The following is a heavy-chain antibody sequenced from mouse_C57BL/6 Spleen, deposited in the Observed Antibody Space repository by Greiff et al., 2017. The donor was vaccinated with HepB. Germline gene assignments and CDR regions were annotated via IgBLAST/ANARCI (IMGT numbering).Heavy chain of an antibody. D-gene: IGHD3-1*01. CDR1: GYTFTSYW. CDR3: ASYPSGY. CDR2: IDPSDSYT. J-gene: IGHJ2*01. V-gene: IGHV1-59*01. Sequence: QVQLQQPGAELVRPGPSVKLSCKASGYTFTSYWMHWVKQRPGQGLEWIGVIDPSDSYTNYNQKFKGKATLTVDTSSSTAYMQLSSLTSEDSAVYYCASYPSGYWGQGTTLTVSS.